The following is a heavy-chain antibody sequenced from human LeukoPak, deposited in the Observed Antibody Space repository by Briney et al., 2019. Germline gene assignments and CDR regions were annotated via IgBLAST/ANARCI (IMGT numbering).Heavy chain of an antibody. J-gene: IGHJ5*02. CDR1: GFTFSGYV. CDR2: ILYDGSNK. V-gene: IGHV3-30*04. D-gene: IGHD6-13*01. Sequence: GGSLRLSCAASGFTFSGYVMHWVRQAPGKGLDWVAVILYDGSNKDYADSVKGRFTISRDNSKNTLYLQMNSLRGEDTAMYYCTRSQGESWSGIDTCGQGSLVTVSS. CDR3: TRSQGESWSGIDT.